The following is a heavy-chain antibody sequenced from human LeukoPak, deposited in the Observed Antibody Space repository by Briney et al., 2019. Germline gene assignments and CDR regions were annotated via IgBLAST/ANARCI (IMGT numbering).Heavy chain of an antibody. CDR2: IYYSGST. CDR1: GGSISSHY. Sequence: SETLSLTCTVSGGSISSHYWSWIRQPPGKGLEWIGYIYYSGSTNYNPSLKSRVTISVDTSKNQISLKLSSVTAADTAVYYCARGFRSGLFDPWGQGTLVTVSS. J-gene: IGHJ5*02. V-gene: IGHV4-59*11. D-gene: IGHD3-3*01. CDR3: ARGFRSGLFDP.